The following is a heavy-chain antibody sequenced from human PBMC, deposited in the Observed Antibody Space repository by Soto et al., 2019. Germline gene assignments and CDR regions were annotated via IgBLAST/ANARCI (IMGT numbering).Heavy chain of an antibody. CDR2: INTNGGST. Sequence: GGSLRLSCAASGFTFSNHAMHWVRQAPGKGLECISTINTNGGSTYYADSVKGRFTIPRDNSKNTLYLQMGSLRADDMAIYYCARGGGGAALADFDYWGQGALVTVSS. J-gene: IGHJ4*02. CDR1: GFTFSNHA. CDR3: ARGGGGAALADFDY. V-gene: IGHV3-64*02. D-gene: IGHD3-16*01.